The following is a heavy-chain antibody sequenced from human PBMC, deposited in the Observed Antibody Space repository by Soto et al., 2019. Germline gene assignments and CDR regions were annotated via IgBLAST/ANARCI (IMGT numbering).Heavy chain of an antibody. CDR3: ARHPVVVPFRLGAFDI. CDR2: IYYSGST. J-gene: IGHJ3*02. V-gene: IGHV4-39*01. Sequence: NPSETLSLTCTVSGGSISSSSYYWGWIRQPPGKGLEWIGSIYYSGSTYYNPSLKSRVTISVDTSKNQFSLKLSSVTAADTAVYYCARHPVVVPFRLGAFDIWGQGTMVTVSS. CDR1: GGSISSSSYY. D-gene: IGHD2-15*01.